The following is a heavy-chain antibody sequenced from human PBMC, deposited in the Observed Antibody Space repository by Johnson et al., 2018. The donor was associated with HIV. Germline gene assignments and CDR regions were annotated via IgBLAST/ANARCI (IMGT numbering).Heavy chain of an antibody. CDR3: AKDLRVFDWFNAYDAFDI. CDR1: GFTFSSYA. V-gene: IGHV3-23*03. J-gene: IGHJ3*02. D-gene: IGHD3-9*01. Sequence: VQLVESGGGLVQPGGSLRLSCAASGFTFSSYAMSWVRQAPGKGLEWVSVIFSGGSTYYADSVNGRLTISRDNSKNTLYLQMNSLRAEDTALYYCAKDLRVFDWFNAYDAFDIWGQGTMVTVSS. CDR2: IFSGGST.